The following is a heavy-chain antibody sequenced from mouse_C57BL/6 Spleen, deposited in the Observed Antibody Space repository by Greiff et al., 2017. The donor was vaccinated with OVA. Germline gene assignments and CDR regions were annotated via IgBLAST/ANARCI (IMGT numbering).Heavy chain of an antibody. V-gene: IGHV5-9*01. Sequence: EVHLVESGGGLVKPGGSLKLSCAASGFTFSSYTMSWVRQTPEKRLEWVATISGGGGNTYYPDSVKGRFTISRDNAKNTLYLQMSSPRSEDTALYYCARRDYGSSYWYFDVWGTGTTVTVSS. CDR1: GFTFSSYT. CDR3: ARRDYGSSYWYFDV. J-gene: IGHJ1*03. CDR2: ISGGGGNT. D-gene: IGHD1-1*01.